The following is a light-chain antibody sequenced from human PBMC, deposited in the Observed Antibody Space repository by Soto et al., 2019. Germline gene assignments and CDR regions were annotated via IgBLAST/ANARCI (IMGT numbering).Light chain of an antibody. CDR2: EVS. Sequence: QSALTQPASVSGSPGQSITISCTGTSSDVGGYNYVSWYQQHPGKAPKLMIYEVSNRPSGVSNRFSGSKSGNTASLTISRLQDEDEADYYCSSYTSRSTLYVFGTGTKVTVL. J-gene: IGLJ1*01. CDR1: SSDVGGYNY. CDR3: SSYTSRSTLYV. V-gene: IGLV2-14*01.